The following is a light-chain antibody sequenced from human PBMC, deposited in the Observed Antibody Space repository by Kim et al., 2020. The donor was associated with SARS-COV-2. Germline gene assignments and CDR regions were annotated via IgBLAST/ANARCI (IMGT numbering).Light chain of an antibody. CDR1: SSDVGNYKY. CDR2: DVT. CDR3: SSYTLSSTYV. J-gene: IGLJ1*01. V-gene: IGLV2-14*03. Sequence: GQSITTSCTGTSSDVGNYKYVSWYQHHPGKVPKLMIYDVTERLSGVSNRFSGSKSGNTASLTISGLQAEDEADYYCSSYTLSSTYVFGSGTKVTVL.